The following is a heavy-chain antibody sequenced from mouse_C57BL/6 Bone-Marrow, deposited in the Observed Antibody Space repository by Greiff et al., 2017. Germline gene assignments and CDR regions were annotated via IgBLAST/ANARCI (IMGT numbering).Heavy chain of an antibody. CDR1: GFSLTSYA. J-gene: IGHJ1*03. V-gene: IGHV2-9-1*01. D-gene: IGHD2-1*01. Sequence: VQVVESGPGLVAPSQSLSITCTVSGFSLTSYAISWVRQPPGQGLEWLGEIWTGGGTNYNYALNSRMSISKDNSKSQVFFKRNSRQTDDTSRYYCAAYGNLVYCYFDVWGTGTTVTVSS. CDR3: AAYGNLVYCYFDV. CDR2: IWTGGGT.